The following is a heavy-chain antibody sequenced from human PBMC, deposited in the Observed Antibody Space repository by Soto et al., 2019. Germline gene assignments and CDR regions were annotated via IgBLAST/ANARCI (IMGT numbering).Heavy chain of an antibody. V-gene: IGHV4-31*03. CDR3: ASSPYDFWSGYSSPYYYYYYMDV. D-gene: IGHD3-3*01. CDR1: GGSISSGGYY. Sequence: PSETLSLTCTVSGGSISSGGYYWSWIRQHPGKGLEWIGYIYYSGSTYYNPSLKSRVTISVDTSKNQFSLKLSSVTAADTAVYYCASSPYDFWSGYSSPYYYYYYMDVWGKGTTVTVSS. J-gene: IGHJ6*03. CDR2: IYYSGST.